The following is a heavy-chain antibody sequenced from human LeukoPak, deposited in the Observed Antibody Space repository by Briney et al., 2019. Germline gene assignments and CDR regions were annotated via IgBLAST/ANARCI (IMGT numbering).Heavy chain of an antibody. D-gene: IGHD3-10*01. CDR1: GFTFDDYA. V-gene: IGHV3-9*01. CDR2: ISWNSGSI. Sequence: GGSLRLSCAASGFTFDDYAMHWVRQAPGKGLEWVSGISWNSGSIGYADSVKGRFTISKDNAKNSLYLQMNSLRAEDTALYYCAKDMGPYYYGSGSYPYWGQGTLVTVSS. J-gene: IGHJ4*02. CDR3: AKDMGPYYYGSGSYPY.